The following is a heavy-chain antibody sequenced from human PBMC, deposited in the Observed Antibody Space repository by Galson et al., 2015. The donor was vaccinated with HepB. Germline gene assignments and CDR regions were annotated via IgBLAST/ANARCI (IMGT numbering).Heavy chain of an antibody. V-gene: IGHV1-69*13. D-gene: IGHD3-22*01. CDR3: ARQDYYDSSAPAHFDI. Sequence: SVKVSCKASGGTFSSYAISWVRQAPGQGLEWMGGIIPIFGTANYAQKFQGRVTITADESTSTAYMELSSLRSEDTAVYYCARQDYYDSSAPAHFDIWGQGTMVTVSS. CDR2: IIPIFGTA. CDR1: GGTFSSYA. J-gene: IGHJ3*02.